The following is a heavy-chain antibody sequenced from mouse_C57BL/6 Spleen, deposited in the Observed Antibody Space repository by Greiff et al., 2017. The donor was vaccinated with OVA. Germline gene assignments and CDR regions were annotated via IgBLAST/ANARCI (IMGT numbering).Heavy chain of an antibody. CDR1: GYTFTSYW. Sequence: VQLQQSGAELVKPGASVKLSCKASGYTFTSYWMQWVKQRPGQGLEWIGEIDPSDSYTNYNQKFKGKATMTVDKSSSTAYMQLSSLTSEDSAFYYCATFGYWGQGTTLTVSS. CDR2: IDPSDSYT. J-gene: IGHJ2*01. CDR3: ATFGY. V-gene: IGHV1-50*01.